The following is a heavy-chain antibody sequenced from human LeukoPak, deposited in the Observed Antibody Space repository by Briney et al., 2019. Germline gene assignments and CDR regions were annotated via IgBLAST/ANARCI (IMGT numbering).Heavy chain of an antibody. CDR1: GFTFSSYG. V-gene: IGHV4-59*01. Sequence: GSLRLSCAASGFTFSSYGMSWIRQPPGKGLEWIGYIYYSGSTNYNPSLKSRVTISVDTSKNQFSLKLSSVTAADTAVYYCARLYCTNGVCYHVDYWGQGTLVTVSS. D-gene: IGHD2-8*01. J-gene: IGHJ4*02. CDR3: ARLYCTNGVCYHVDY. CDR2: IYYSGST.